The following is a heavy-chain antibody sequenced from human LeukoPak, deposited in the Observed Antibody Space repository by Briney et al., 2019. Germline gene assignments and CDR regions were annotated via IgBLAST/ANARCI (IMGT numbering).Heavy chain of an antibody. D-gene: IGHD3-10*01. Sequence: PSQTLSLTCAVSGGSISSGGYSWSWIRQPPGKGLEWIGYIYHSGSTYYNPSLKSRVTISVDRSKNQFSLKLSSVTAADTAVYYCARTVRGANLDYWGQGTLVTVSS. J-gene: IGHJ4*02. CDR2: IYHSGST. CDR3: ARTVRGANLDY. CDR1: GGSISSGGYS. V-gene: IGHV4-30-2*01.